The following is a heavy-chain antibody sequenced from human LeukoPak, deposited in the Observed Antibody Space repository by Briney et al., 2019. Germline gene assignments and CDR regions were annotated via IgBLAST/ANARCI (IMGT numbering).Heavy chain of an antibody. Sequence: SGGSLRLSCAASGFTFSSYAMSWVRQAPGKGLEWVSAISGSGGSTYYADSVKGRFTISRDNSKNTLYLQMNSLRAEDTAVYYCAKDRTLVVTPFDYWGQGTLVTVSS. V-gene: IGHV3-23*01. CDR3: AKDRTLVVTPFDY. CDR1: GFTFSSYA. J-gene: IGHJ4*02. CDR2: ISGSGGST. D-gene: IGHD3-22*01.